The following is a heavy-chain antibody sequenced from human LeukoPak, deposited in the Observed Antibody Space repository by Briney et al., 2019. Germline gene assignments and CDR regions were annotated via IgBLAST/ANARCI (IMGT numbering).Heavy chain of an antibody. D-gene: IGHD6-19*01. Sequence: ASVKVSCKASGGTFSSYAISWVRQAPGQGLEWMGGIIPIFGTANYAQKFQGRVTITADESTSTAYLELSSLRSEDTTVYYCARGPYSSGWYYFDYWGQGTLVTVSS. CDR1: GGTFSSYA. CDR3: ARGPYSSGWYYFDY. V-gene: IGHV1-69*13. J-gene: IGHJ4*02. CDR2: IIPIFGTA.